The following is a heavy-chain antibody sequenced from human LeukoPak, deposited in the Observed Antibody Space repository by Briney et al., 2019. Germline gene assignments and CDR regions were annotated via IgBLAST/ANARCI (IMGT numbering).Heavy chain of an antibody. D-gene: IGHD2-2*01. J-gene: IGHJ3*01. V-gene: IGHV3-11*01. Sequence: GESLRLSCVASGLTIGSRYMSWIRQAPGKGLEWVSYISSSGSTIYYADSVKGRFTISRDNAKNSLYLQMNSLRAEDTAVYYCARDGCSSTSCYLWGRGTMVTVSS. CDR2: ISSSGSTI. CDR1: GLTIGSRY. CDR3: ARDGCSSTSCYL.